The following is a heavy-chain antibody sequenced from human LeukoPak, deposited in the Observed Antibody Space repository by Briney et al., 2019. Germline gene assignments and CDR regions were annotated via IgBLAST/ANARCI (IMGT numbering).Heavy chain of an antibody. Sequence: PSETLSLTCTVSGGSISGYYWTWIRQSPGKGLEWIGYIYSSGNTDYDPSLKSRVTISVDTSKNQFSLKLSSVTAADTAVYYCARPWYNWNDVWFDPWGQGTLVTVSS. CDR3: ARPWYNWNDVWFDP. J-gene: IGHJ5*02. V-gene: IGHV4-4*08. CDR2: IYSSGNT. D-gene: IGHD1-1*01. CDR1: GGSISGYY.